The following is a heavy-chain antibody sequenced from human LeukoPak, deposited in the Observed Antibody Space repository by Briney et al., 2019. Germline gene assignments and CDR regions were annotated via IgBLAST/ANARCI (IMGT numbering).Heavy chain of an antibody. V-gene: IGHV4-34*01. D-gene: IGHD5-18*01. CDR3: ARIRGYSYGYRFDY. CDR1: GGSFSGYY. J-gene: IGHJ4*02. CDR2: INHSGST. Sequence: SETLSLTCAVYGGSFSGYYWSWIRQPPGKGLEWIGEINHSGSTNYNPSLKSRVTISVDTSKNQFSLKLSSMTAADTAVYYCARIRGYSYGYRFDYWGQGTLVTVSS.